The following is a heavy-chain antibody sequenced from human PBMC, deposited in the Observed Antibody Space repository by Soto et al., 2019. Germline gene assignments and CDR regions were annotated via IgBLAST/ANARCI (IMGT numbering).Heavy chain of an antibody. D-gene: IGHD6-13*01. V-gene: IGHV3-9*01. Sequence: EVHLVESGGGLAQPGRSLRLSCAASGFTFDDFAKYWVRQAPGKGLDWVSVITWNGGRTAYADSVKGRFTTSRDNAKNSLYLQMDSLRPEDTAFYYCAKGGRGAFIAAAGTDYWYDPWGQGTLVTVSS. CDR3: AKGGRGAFIAAAGTDYWYDP. J-gene: IGHJ5*02. CDR1: GFTFDDFA. CDR2: ITWNGGRT.